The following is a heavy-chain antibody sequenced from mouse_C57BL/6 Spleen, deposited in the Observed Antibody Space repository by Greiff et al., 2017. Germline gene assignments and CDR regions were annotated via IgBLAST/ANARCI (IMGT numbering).Heavy chain of an antibody. Sequence: EVQVVESGPGLVKPSQSLSLTCSVTGYSITSGYYWNWIRQFPGNKLEWMGYISYDGSNNYNPSLKNRISITRDTSKNQFFLKLNSVTTEDTATYYCARGITTVFDYWGQGTTLTVSS. D-gene: IGHD1-1*01. CDR3: ARGITTVFDY. CDR1: GYSITSGYY. CDR2: ISYDGSN. J-gene: IGHJ2*01. V-gene: IGHV3-6*01.